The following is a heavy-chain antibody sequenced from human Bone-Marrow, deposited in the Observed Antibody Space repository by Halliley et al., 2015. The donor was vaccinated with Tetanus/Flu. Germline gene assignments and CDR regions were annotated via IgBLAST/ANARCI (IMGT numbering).Heavy chain of an antibody. CDR2: INADNGDR. D-gene: IGHD1-1*01. CDR3: AREHGVLNDYYYFNYAMDV. J-gene: IGHJ6*02. V-gene: IGHV1-3*01. Sequence: INADNGDRKYSQNFQGRVTITRDTSSSTAYMELSRLTSEDTAVYYWAREHGVLNDYYYFNYAMDVWGQGTTVTVSS.